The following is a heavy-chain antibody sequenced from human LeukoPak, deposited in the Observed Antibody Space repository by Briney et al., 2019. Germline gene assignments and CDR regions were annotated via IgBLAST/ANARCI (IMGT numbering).Heavy chain of an antibody. CDR3: ARDLEGCSGGSCYHSGDY. D-gene: IGHD2-15*01. J-gene: IGHJ4*02. CDR1: GYTFTSYY. Sequence: ASVKVSCKASGYTFTSYYMHWVRQAPGQGLEWMGIINPSGGSTSYAQKFQGRVTMTRDTSTSTVYMELSSLRSEDTAVYYCARDLEGCSGGSCYHSGDYWGQGTLVTVSS. CDR2: INPSGGST. V-gene: IGHV1-46*01.